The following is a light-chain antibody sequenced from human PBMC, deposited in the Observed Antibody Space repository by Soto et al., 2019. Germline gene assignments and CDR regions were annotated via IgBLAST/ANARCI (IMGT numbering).Light chain of an antibody. J-gene: IGLJ3*02. Sequence: QSVLAQPPSTSGTPGQRVTMSCSGSSSNIGGNTVNWYQQLPGRAPQLLVYSDSQRPSGVPDRFSGSKSATSASLDISGLHSEDEADYYCASLDDILNGWVFGGGTKLTVL. CDR2: SDS. V-gene: IGLV1-44*01. CDR1: SSNIGGNT. CDR3: ASLDDILNGWV.